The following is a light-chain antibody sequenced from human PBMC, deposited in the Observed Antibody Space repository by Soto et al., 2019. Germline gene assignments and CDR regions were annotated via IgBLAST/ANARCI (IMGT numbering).Light chain of an antibody. J-gene: IGKJ5*01. Sequence: EIVLTQSPGTLSLSPGERASLSCRASQSVSSSYLAWYQQKPGQALRLLIYGASSRATGIPVRFSGSGSGTEFTLTISSLEPEDFAVYYCQQRNNWPITFGQGTRLEIK. CDR2: GAS. V-gene: IGKV3D-20*02. CDR3: QQRNNWPIT. CDR1: QSVSSSY.